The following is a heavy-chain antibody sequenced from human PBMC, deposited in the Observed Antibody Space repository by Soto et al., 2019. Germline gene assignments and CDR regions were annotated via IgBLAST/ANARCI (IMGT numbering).Heavy chain of an antibody. V-gene: IGHV4-34*01. CDR1: GGSFSGYY. CDR3: ARGRSLRYFDWFQGPYFDY. J-gene: IGHJ4*02. CDR2: INHSGST. D-gene: IGHD3-9*01. Sequence: SETLSLTCAVYGGSFSGYYWSWIRQPPGKGLEWIGEINHSGSTNYNPSLKSRVPISVDTSKNQFSLKLSSVTAADTAVYYCARGRSLRYFDWFQGPYFDYWGQGTLVTVPQ.